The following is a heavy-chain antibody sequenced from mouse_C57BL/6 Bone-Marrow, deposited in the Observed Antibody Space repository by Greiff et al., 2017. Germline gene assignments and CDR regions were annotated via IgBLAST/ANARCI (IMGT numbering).Heavy chain of an antibody. CDR1: GFSLPSYA. Sequence: VKLVESGPGLVAPSQSLSITCTVSGFSLPSYAISWVRQPPGKGLAWLGVIWTGGGTNYNSALKSRLSISKDNSKSQVFLKMNILQTDDTARYYCARGCYGSRSWFAYWGQGTLVTVSA. D-gene: IGHD1-1*01. V-gene: IGHV2-9-1*01. CDR3: ARGCYGSRSWFAY. CDR2: IWTGGGT. J-gene: IGHJ3*01.